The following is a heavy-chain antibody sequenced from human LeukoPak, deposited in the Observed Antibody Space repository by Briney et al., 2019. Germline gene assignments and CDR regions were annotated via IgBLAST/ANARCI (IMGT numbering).Heavy chain of an antibody. CDR3: ARDDSSGYYYSY. Sequence: ASVKVSCKASGYTFTGYYMHWVRQAPGQGLEWMGWINPNSGGTNYAQKFQGRVTMTRDTSISTAYMELSRLRSDDTAVYYCARDDSSGYYYSYWGRGTLVTVSS. CDR2: INPNSGGT. D-gene: IGHD3-22*01. CDR1: GYTFTGYY. V-gene: IGHV1-2*02. J-gene: IGHJ4*02.